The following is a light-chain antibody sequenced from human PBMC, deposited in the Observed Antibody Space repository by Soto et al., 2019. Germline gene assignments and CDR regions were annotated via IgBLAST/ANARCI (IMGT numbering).Light chain of an antibody. CDR2: DAS. CDR1: QSVSSH. CDR3: QQYGSSPWT. V-gene: IGKV3D-15*02. Sequence: IVMTQSPATLSVSPGEGATVSCRASQSVSSHLAWYQHKPGQAPRLLISDASSRATGIPARFNGSGSGTDFTLTISSLEPEDFGVYYCQQYGSSPWTFGQGTKVDIK. J-gene: IGKJ1*01.